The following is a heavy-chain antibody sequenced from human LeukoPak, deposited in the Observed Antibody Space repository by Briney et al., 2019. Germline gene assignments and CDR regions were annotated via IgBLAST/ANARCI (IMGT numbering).Heavy chain of an antibody. CDR2: ISSSSSYI. CDR1: RFTFSSYS. J-gene: IGHJ6*03. Sequence: GGSLRLSCAASRFTFSSYSMNWVRQAPGKGLEWVSSISSSSSYIYYADSVKGRFTISRDNAKNSLYLQMNNMRAEDTAVYYCARIIDYYYMDVWGKGTTVTISS. D-gene: IGHD3-16*02. V-gene: IGHV3-21*01. CDR3: ARIIDYYYMDV.